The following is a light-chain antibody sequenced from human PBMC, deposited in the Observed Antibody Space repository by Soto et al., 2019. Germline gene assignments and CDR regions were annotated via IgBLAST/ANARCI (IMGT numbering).Light chain of an antibody. CDR2: NVN. Sequence: QSVLIQPPAVSGSPGQSVTISCPGTSSDVGSYDYVSSYHQHPATVPPPMLYNVNTRPSAVPARFSGSKSANTASLPVSGLQAEDEADDYCSSHAGSSPLYVFGTGTKVTVL. J-gene: IGLJ1*01. CDR3: SSHAGSSPLYV. CDR1: SSDVGSYDY. V-gene: IGLV2-8*01.